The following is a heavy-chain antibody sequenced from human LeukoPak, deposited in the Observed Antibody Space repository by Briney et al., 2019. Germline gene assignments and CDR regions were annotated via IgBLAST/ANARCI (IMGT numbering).Heavy chain of an antibody. CDR2: INHSGST. D-gene: IGHD6-13*01. CDR3: ARDGLEASGTGRFDP. Sequence: SETLSLTCAVYGGSFSGYYWSWIRQPPGKGLEWIGEINHSGSTNYNPSLKSRVTISVDTSKNQFSLKLSSVTAADTAVYYCARDGLEASGTGRFDPWGQGTLVTVSS. J-gene: IGHJ5*02. CDR1: GGSFSGYY. V-gene: IGHV4-34*01.